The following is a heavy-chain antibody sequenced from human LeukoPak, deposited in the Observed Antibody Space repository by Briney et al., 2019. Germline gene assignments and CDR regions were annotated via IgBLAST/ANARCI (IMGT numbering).Heavy chain of an antibody. J-gene: IGHJ4*02. CDR2: IYYSGST. CDR1: GGSISSGDYY. CDR3: ARDAEYSSSWYRGLDY. V-gene: IGHV4-30-4*08. D-gene: IGHD6-13*01. Sequence: PSETLSLTCTVSGGSISSGDYYWSWIRQPPGKGLEWIGYIYYSGSTYYNPSLKSRVTISVDTSKNQFSLKLSSVTAADTAVYYCARDAEYSSSWYRGLDYWSQGTLVTVSS.